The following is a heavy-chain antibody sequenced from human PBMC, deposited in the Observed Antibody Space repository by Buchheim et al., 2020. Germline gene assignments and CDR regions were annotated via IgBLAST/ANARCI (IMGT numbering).Heavy chain of an antibody. Sequence: EVQLVESGGGLVQPGGSLRLSCAASGFTFSSYAMSWVRQAPGKGLEWVSAISGSGGSTYYADSVKGRFTISRHNSKNTLYLQMNSLRAEDTAVYYCAKDLPYCSSTSCYGNYYYYGMDVWGQGTT. CDR3: AKDLPYCSSTSCYGNYYYYGMDV. CDR1: GFTFSSYA. V-gene: IGHV3-23*04. CDR2: ISGSGGST. J-gene: IGHJ6*02. D-gene: IGHD2-2*01.